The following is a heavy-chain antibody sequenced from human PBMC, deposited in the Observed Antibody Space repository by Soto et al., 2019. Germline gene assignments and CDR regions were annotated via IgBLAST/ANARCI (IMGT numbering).Heavy chain of an antibody. V-gene: IGHV3-64*01. CDR2: ISSNGGST. J-gene: IGHJ4*02. CDR3: ARGQNYYDILTGSGY. Sequence: GGSLRLSCAASGFTFSSYAMHWVRQAPGKGLEYVSAISSNGGSTYYANSVKGRFTISRDNSKNTLYLQMGSLRAEDMAVYYCARGQNYYDILTGSGYWGQGTLVTVSS. D-gene: IGHD3-9*01. CDR1: GFTFSSYA.